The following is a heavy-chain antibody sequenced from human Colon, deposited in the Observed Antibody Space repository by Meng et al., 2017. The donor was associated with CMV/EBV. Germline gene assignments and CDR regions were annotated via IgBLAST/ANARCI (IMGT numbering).Heavy chain of an antibody. J-gene: IGHJ6*02. CDR3: AKSLDPVTPRDYFYGMDI. CDR2: ISSSSSYI. Sequence: GESLKISCAASGFTFSSYSMNWVRQAPGKGLEWVSSISSSSSYIYYADSVKGRFTISRDNSKNTLFLEINSLRVEDTAVYYCAKSLDPVTPRDYFYGMDIWGPGTTVTVSS. CDR1: GFTFSSYS. D-gene: IGHD2-21*02. V-gene: IGHV3-21*01.